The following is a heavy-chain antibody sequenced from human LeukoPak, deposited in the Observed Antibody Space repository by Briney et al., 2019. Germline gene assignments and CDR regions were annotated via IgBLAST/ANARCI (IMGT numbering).Heavy chain of an antibody. J-gene: IGHJ3*02. Sequence: GSLRLSCAASGFTFSSFGMHWVRQAPGKGLEWVAVISYDENNKYYADSVKGRFTISRDNSKNTLYLQMNSLRAEDTAVYYCASELAYCGGDCSSAFDIWGQGTLVTVSS. D-gene: IGHD2-21*02. CDR1: GFTFSSFG. CDR2: ISYDENNK. V-gene: IGHV3-30*03. CDR3: ASELAYCGGDCSSAFDI.